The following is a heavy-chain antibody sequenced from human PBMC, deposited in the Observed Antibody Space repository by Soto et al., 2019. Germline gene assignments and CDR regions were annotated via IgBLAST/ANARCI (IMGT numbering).Heavy chain of an antibody. V-gene: IGHV3-30*18. Sequence: GGSLRLSCAASGFTFSSYGMHWVRQAPGKGLEWVAVISYDGSNKYYADSVKGRFTISRDNSKNTLYLQMNSLRAEDTAVYYCAKVRRFGVVLIRRQGGNYGMDVWGQGTTVTVSS. D-gene: IGHD3-3*01. CDR3: AKVRRFGVVLIRRQGGNYGMDV. CDR2: ISYDGSNK. CDR1: GFTFSSYG. J-gene: IGHJ6*02.